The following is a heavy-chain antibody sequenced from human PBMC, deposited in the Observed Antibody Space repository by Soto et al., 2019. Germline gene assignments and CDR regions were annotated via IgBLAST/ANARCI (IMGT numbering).Heavy chain of an antibody. Sequence: PGGSLRLSCATSGFSFTDFYMVWIRQAPGKGLEWSSYIRRTGSHVYYAESVKGRFTLSRDNAKTSLSLQMISLRAEDTAVYFCARLFYIWNSWVDSWGRGTLVTVSS. V-gene: IGHV3-11*01. CDR2: IRRTGSHV. CDR1: GFSFTDFY. CDR3: ARLFYIWNSWVDS. J-gene: IGHJ4*02. D-gene: IGHD1-20*01.